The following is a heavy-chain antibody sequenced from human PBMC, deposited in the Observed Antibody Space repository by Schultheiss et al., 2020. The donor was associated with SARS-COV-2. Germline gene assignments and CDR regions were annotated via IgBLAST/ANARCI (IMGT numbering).Heavy chain of an antibody. CDR2: ISYDGSNK. CDR1: GFTFSSYG. J-gene: IGHJ6*02. Sequence: GGSLRLSCAASGFTFSSYGMHWVRQAPGKGLEWVAVISYDGSNKYYADSVKGRFTISRDNSKNTLYQQMNSLRAEDTAVYYCAKDLNSPYYYYGMDVWGQGTTVTVSS. CDR3: AKDLNSPYYYYGMDV. D-gene: IGHD5-18*01. V-gene: IGHV3-30*18.